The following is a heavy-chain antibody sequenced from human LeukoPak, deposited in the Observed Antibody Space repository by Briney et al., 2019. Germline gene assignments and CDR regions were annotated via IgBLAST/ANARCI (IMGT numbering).Heavy chain of an antibody. Sequence: SETLSLTCTVSGDSISSGDYYWSWVRQPPGKGLEWIGEIYHSGSTNYNPSLKSRVTISVDKSKNQFSLKLSSVTAADTAVYYCARARHSSGWVPDAFDIWGQGTMVTVSS. J-gene: IGHJ3*02. D-gene: IGHD6-19*01. V-gene: IGHV4-39*07. CDR3: ARARHSSGWVPDAFDI. CDR1: GDSISSGDYY. CDR2: IYHSGST.